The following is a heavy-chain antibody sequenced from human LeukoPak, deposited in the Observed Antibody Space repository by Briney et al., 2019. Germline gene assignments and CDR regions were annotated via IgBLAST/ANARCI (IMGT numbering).Heavy chain of an antibody. D-gene: IGHD4-17*01. CDR1: RFTFSIYT. CDR2: ISSSSSDI. J-gene: IGHJ4*02. Sequence: GGSLRLSCTASRFTFSIYTMIWVRQAPEKGPEWVSSISSSSSDINYADSMKGRFTISRDNAESSLYLQMYSLRAEDTAVYYCARVGPTGYFDYWAQGTLVTVSS. CDR3: ARVGPTGYFDY. V-gene: IGHV3-21*01.